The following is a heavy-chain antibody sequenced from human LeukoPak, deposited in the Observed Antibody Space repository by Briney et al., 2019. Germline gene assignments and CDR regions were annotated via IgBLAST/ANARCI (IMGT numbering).Heavy chain of an antibody. CDR3: ARVLRGYSGYDYYFDY. Sequence: SETLSLTCTVSGGSVSSGSYYWSWIRQPPGKGLEWIGYIYYSGSTNYNPSLKSRVTISVDTSKNQFSLKLSSVTAADTAVYYCARVLRGYSGYDYYFDYWGQGTLVTASS. CDR1: GGSVSSGSYY. J-gene: IGHJ4*02. V-gene: IGHV4-61*01. CDR2: IYYSGST. D-gene: IGHD5-12*01.